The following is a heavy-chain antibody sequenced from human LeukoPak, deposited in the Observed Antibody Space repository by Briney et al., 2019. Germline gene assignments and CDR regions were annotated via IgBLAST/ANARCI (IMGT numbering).Heavy chain of an antibody. CDR1: GFTLTSYE. Sequence: SGGSLRLSCAASGFTLTSYEMHWVRQAPGKGLVWVSRISSDGSRAGYADSVKGRFTISRDNAKNTLYLQMNSLRAEGTAIYYCARELPREVTLDYWGQGTLVTVSS. CDR2: ISSDGSRA. CDR3: ARELPREVTLDY. J-gene: IGHJ4*02. D-gene: IGHD2-21*02. V-gene: IGHV3-74*01.